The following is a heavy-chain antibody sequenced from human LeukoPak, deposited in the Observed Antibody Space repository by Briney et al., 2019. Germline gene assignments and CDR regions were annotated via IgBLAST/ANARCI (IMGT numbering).Heavy chain of an antibody. CDR3: ARLSDF. J-gene: IGHJ4*02. CDR1: GGAISSDSYY. Sequence: PSETLSLTCSVSGGAISSDSYYWGWIRRPPGKGLEWIASINYSGSTYYNPSLNSRATISVDTSKTQFSLRLSSVTAADTAVYYCARLSDFWGQGILVTVSS. CDR2: INYSGST. V-gene: IGHV4-39*01.